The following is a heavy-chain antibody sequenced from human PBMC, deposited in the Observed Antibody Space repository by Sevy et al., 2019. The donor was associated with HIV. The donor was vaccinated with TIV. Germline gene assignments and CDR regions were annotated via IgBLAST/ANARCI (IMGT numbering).Heavy chain of an antibody. V-gene: IGHV3-7*01. D-gene: IGHD6-13*01. CDR1: GFTFSSYW. CDR2: IKQDGSEK. CDR3: AREGGYSSSWYHYY. J-gene: IGHJ4*02. Sequence: GESLKISCAASGFTFSSYWMSWVRLAPGKGLEWVANIKQDGSEKYYVDSVKGRFTISRDNAKNSLYLQMNSLRAEDTAVYYCAREGGYSSSWYHYYWGQGTLVTVSS.